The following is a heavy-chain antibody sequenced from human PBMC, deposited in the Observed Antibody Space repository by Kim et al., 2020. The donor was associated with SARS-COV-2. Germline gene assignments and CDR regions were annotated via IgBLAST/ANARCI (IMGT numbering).Heavy chain of an antibody. Sequence: GGSLRLSCAASGFTFSSYAMHWVRQAPGKGLEWVAVISYDGSNKYYADSVKGRFTISRDNSKNTLYLQMNSLRAEDTAVYYCAREIGYGSGTVGGYWGQGTLVTVSS. V-gene: IGHV3-30*04. CDR1: GFTFSSYA. D-gene: IGHD3-10*01. CDR3: AREIGYGSGTVGGY. J-gene: IGHJ4*02. CDR2: ISYDGSNK.